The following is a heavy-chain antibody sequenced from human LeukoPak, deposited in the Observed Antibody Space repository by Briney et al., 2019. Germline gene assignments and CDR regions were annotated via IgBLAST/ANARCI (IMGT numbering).Heavy chain of an antibody. CDR1: GFIFSNYW. Sequence: QPGGSLRLSCAASGFIFSNYWMSWVRQAPGKGLEWVANIKQDGSEKYYVDSVKGRFTISRDNAKNSLYLQMNSLRAEDTAVYYCARGLTYYYDSSGYRGAFDIWARGQWSPSPQ. CDR3: ARGLTYYYDSSGYRGAFDI. J-gene: IGHJ3*02. CDR2: IKQDGSEK. D-gene: IGHD3-22*01. V-gene: IGHV3-7*01.